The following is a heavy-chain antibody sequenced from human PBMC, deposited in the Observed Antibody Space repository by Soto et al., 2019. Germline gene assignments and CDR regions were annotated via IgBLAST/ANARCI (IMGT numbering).Heavy chain of an antibody. V-gene: IGHV3-7*01. CDR3: AREQQLWEYYYYYYMDV. D-gene: IGHD5-18*01. J-gene: IGHJ6*03. CDR1: GFTFSSYW. CDR2: IKQDGSEK. Sequence: GGSLRLSCAASGFTFSSYWMSWVRQAPGKGLEWVANIKQDGSEKYYVDSVKGRFTISRDNAKNSLYLQMNSLRAEDTAVYYCAREQQLWEYYYYYYMDVWGKGTTVTVSS.